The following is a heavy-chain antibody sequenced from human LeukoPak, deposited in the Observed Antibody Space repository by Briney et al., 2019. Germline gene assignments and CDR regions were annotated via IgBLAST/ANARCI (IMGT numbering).Heavy chain of an antibody. CDR3: PRGSEWDLLGSCDY. CDR2: ISSSGNTE. V-gene: IGHV3-48*04. D-gene: IGHD1-26*01. J-gene: IGHJ4*02. CDR1: GFRFSMYS. Sequence: GGSLRLSCAASGFRFSMYSMNWVRQAPGKGLEWVSYISSSGNTEYYADSVRGRFTISRDNAKNSLYLQMNNLRAEDTAVYYCPRGSEWDLLGSCDYWGQGTLVTVSS.